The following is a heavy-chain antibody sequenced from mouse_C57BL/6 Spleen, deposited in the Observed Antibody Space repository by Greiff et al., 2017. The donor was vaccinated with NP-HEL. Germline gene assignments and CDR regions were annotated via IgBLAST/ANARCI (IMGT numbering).Heavy chain of an antibody. J-gene: IGHJ1*03. Sequence: EVKLVESGPGLAKPSQTLSLTCSVTGYTITSDYWNWVRQFPGNKLEYMGYISYSGSTYYNPSLKSRITITRDTSKNQYYLQLNSVTTEDTATYYCATSVATPDWYFDVWGTGTTVTVSS. D-gene: IGHD1-1*01. CDR3: ATSVATPDWYFDV. V-gene: IGHV3-8*01. CDR1: GYTITSDY. CDR2: ISYSGST.